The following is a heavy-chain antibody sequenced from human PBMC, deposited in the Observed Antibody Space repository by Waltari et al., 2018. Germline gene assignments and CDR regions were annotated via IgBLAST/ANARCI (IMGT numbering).Heavy chain of an antibody. Sequence: QVQLVESGGGVVQPGRSLRLSCAASGFTFSSYGLHWVRQAPGKGVEWVAVISYDGSNKYYVDSVKGLFTTSRDNSKNTLFLQMNSLRVEDTAVYYCAKPLDDYDTSGYYFDYWGQGTLVTVSS. CDR1: GFTFSSYG. CDR2: ISYDGSNK. V-gene: IGHV3-30*18. J-gene: IGHJ4*02. CDR3: AKPLDDYDTSGYYFDY. D-gene: IGHD3-22*01.